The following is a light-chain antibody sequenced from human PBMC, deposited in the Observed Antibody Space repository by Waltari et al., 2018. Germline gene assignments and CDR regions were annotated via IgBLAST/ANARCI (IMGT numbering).Light chain of an antibody. Sequence: QSVLTQPPSVSADPGQTVTISCSGSISNIGNYYVSWYHQPPGAAPKPLIYDNNKRPSGIPDRFSASKSGTSATLGITGLQIGDEADYYCATWDNSLSEVVFGGGTKLTVL. CDR1: ISNIGNYY. J-gene: IGLJ2*01. CDR3: ATWDNSLSEVV. CDR2: DNN. V-gene: IGLV1-51*01.